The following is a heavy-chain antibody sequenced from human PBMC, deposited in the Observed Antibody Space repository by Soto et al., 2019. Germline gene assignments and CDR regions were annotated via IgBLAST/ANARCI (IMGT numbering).Heavy chain of an antibody. V-gene: IGHV1-69*06. Sequence: ASVKVSCKASGGTFSSYAISWVRQAPGQGLEWMGGIIPIFGTANYAQKFQGRVTITADKSTSTAYMELSSLRSEDTAVYYCARVGGPSWYFDYWGQGTLVTVSS. CDR1: GGTFSSYA. CDR2: IIPIFGTA. J-gene: IGHJ4*02. CDR3: ARVGGPSWYFDY. D-gene: IGHD2-2*01.